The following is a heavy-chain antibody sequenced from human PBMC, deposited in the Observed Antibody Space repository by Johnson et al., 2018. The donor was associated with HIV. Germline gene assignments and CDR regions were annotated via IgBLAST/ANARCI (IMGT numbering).Heavy chain of an antibody. CDR3: ARDRVWFGELYAFDI. CDR1: GFTFSSYA. CDR2: ISYDGSER. V-gene: IGHV3-30*04. Sequence: QVQLVEFGGGVVQPGRSLRLSCAASGFTFSSYAMHWVRQAPGKGLEWVAVISYDGSERYYADSVKGRFTISRDNSKNTLYLQMNSLRAEDTAVYYCARDRVWFGELYAFDIWGQGTMVTVSS. J-gene: IGHJ3*02. D-gene: IGHD3-10*01.